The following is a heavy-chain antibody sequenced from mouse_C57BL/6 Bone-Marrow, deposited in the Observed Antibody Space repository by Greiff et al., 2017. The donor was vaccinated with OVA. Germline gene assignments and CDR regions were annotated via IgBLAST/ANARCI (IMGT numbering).Heavy chain of an antibody. J-gene: IGHJ3*01. CDR3: ARDRDYYGSSYGFAY. D-gene: IGHD1-1*01. CDR2: ISYDGSN. CDR1: GYSITSGYY. Sequence: EVKLLESGPGLVKPSQSLSLTCSVTGYSITSGYYWNWIRQFPGNKLEWMGYISYDGSNNYNPSLKNRISITRDTSKNQFFLKLNSVTTEDTATYYCARDRDYYGSSYGFAYWGQGTLVTVSA. V-gene: IGHV3-6*01.